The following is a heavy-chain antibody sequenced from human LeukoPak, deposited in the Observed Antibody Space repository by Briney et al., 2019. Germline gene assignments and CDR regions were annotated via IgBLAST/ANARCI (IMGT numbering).Heavy chain of an antibody. V-gene: IGHV1-8*01. J-gene: IGHJ4*02. Sequence: ASVNVSCKPSVYTFTSYDSNWVRQAPGHGLEWMGWMNPNSGNTGYAKNFQGRVTMTRNTSISTAYMELSSLRSEDTAVYYCARVDYGDYPYWGQGTLVTVSS. CDR1: VYTFTSYD. CDR2: MNPNSGNT. D-gene: IGHD4-17*01. CDR3: ARVDYGDYPY.